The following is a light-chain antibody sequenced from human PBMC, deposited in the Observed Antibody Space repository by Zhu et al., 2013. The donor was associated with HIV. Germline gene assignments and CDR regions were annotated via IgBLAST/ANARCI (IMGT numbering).Light chain of an antibody. CDR1: SSNIGADHD. CDR3: NSYTGTNIPYV. Sequence: QSVLTQPPSVSGAPGQRVTISCTGSSSNIGADHDVQWYQHLPGTAPRLLIYDNNNRPSGSRDRFSGSKSGTSASLAIAGLQAEDEAEYYCNSYTGTNIPYVFGTGTKVTVL. CDR2: DNN. J-gene: IGLJ1*01. V-gene: IGLV1-40*01.